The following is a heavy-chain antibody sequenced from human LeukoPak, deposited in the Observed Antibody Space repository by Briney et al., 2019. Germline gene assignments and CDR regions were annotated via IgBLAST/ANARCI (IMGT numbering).Heavy chain of an antibody. J-gene: IGHJ4*02. V-gene: IGHV4-4*07. CDR1: VGSMSIWH. CDR2: MCTREST. Sequence: SETLSLTCTLPVGSMSIWHGSGMRGPAGRGGECSGRMCTRESTNYNPSLKSRVNMSVDKSQNPFSLQLTSVTAADTAVYYCERGTGDYFDSSGYFSDYWGQGTLVTVSS. CDR3: ERGTGDYFDSSGYFSDY. D-gene: IGHD3-22*01.